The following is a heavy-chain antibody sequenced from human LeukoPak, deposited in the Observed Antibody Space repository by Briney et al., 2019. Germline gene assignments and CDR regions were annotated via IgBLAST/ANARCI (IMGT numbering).Heavy chain of an antibody. Sequence: PSETLSLTCTVSGYSISSGYYWGWLRQPPGKGLEWIGNIYHSGNPYYNPSLKSRVTISVDTSKNQFSLNLSSVTAADTAIYYCARDFWGNYCFQHWGQGSLATVSS. D-gene: IGHD1-7*01. J-gene: IGHJ1*01. CDR3: ARDFWGNYCFQH. V-gene: IGHV4-38-2*02. CDR2: IYHSGNP. CDR1: GYSISSGYY.